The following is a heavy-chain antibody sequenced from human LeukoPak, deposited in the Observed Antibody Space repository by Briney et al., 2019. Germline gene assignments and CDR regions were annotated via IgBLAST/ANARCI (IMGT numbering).Heavy chain of an antibody. CDR2: VFYSGST. J-gene: IGHJ4*02. CDR1: GGSVSSSSYH. CDR3: ARLWSTDCSGGSCPHQPNY. D-gene: IGHD2-15*01. Sequence: PSETLSLTCTVSGGSVSSSSYHWGWIRQPPGKGLEWIGSVFYSGSTYYNPSLKSRVTMSVDTSKNQFSLKLSSVIAADTAVYYCARLWSTDCSGGSCPHQPNYWGQGTLVTVSS. V-gene: IGHV4-39*01.